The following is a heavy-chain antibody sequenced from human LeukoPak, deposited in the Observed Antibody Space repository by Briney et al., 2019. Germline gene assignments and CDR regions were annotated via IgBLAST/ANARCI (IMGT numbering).Heavy chain of an antibody. CDR2: ISAYNGNT. Sequence: GASVKVSCKASGYTFTSYGISWVRQAPGQGLEWMEWISAYNGNTNYAQKLQGRVTMTTDTSTSTAYMELRSLRSDDTAVYYCAGGNYDSSGYHYPPDAFDIWGQGTMVTVSS. J-gene: IGHJ3*02. CDR1: GYTFTSYG. CDR3: AGGNYDSSGYHYPPDAFDI. V-gene: IGHV1-18*01. D-gene: IGHD3-22*01.